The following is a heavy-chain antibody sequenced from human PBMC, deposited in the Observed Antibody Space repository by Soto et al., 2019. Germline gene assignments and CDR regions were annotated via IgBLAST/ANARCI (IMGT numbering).Heavy chain of an antibody. V-gene: IGHV4-34*01. Sequence: SETLSLTCAVYGGSFSGYYWSWIRQPPGKGLEWIGEINHSGSTNYNPSLKSRVTISVDTSKNQFSLKLSSVTAADTAVYYCARGLGIAAAGKFDYWGQGAPVTVSS. CDR1: GGSFSGYY. J-gene: IGHJ4*02. D-gene: IGHD6-13*01. CDR3: ARGLGIAAAGKFDY. CDR2: INHSGST.